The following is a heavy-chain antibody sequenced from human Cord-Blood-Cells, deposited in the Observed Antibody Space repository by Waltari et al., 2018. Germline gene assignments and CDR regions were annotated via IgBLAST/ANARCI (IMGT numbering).Heavy chain of an antibody. CDR2: ISGDGGST. V-gene: IGHV3-43*02. CDR1: GFTFDDYA. Sequence: EVQLVESGGGVVQPGGSLRLSCAASGFTFDDYAMHWFRQAPGEGLGWVSLISGDGGSTYYADSVKGRFTISRDNSKNSLYLQMNSLRTEDTALYYCAKDMSGSYFDYWGQGTLVTVSS. D-gene: IGHD1-26*01. J-gene: IGHJ4*02. CDR3: AKDMSGSYFDY.